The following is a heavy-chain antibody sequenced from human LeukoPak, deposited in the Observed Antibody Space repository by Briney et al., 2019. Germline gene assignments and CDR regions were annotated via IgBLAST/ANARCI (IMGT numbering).Heavy chain of an antibody. Sequence: GGSLRLSCAASGFTFSSYAMSWVRQAPGKGLEWVSAISGSGGSTYYADSVKGRFTISRDNAKNSLYLQMNSLRAEDTALYYCAKDRYYDILTGYYPYWGQGTLVTVSS. D-gene: IGHD3-9*01. J-gene: IGHJ4*02. CDR3: AKDRYYDILTGYYPY. CDR2: ISGSGGST. V-gene: IGHV3-23*01. CDR1: GFTFSSYA.